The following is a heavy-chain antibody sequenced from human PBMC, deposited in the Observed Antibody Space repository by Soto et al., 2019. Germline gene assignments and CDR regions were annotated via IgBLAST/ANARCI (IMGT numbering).Heavy chain of an antibody. D-gene: IGHD5-12*01. J-gene: IGHJ3*01. CDR2: TYYRSKWYN. Sequence: SQTLSLTCAISGDSVSSKSAAWNWIRQSPSRGLEWLGRTYYRSKWYNDYAVSVKSRITINPDTSKNQFSLQLNSVTPEDTAVYYCARVPNPFRLKIGYEDAFVFWGQGTMVTVSS. CDR1: GDSVSSKSAA. V-gene: IGHV6-1*01. CDR3: ARVPNPFRLKIGYEDAFVF.